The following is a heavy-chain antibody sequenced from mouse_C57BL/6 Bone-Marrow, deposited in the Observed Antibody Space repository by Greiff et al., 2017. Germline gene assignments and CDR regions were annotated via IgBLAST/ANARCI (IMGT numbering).Heavy chain of an antibody. CDR2: IDPSDSYT. J-gene: IGHJ1*03. V-gene: IGHV1-50*01. Sequence: QVQLQQPGAELVKPGASVKLSCKASGYTITSYWMQWVKQRPGQGLEWIGEIDPSDSYTNYNQKFKGKATLTVDTSSNTAYMQLSSLTSEGSAVYYCAREGWYFDVWGTGTTVTVSS. CDR3: AREGWYFDV. CDR1: GYTITSYW.